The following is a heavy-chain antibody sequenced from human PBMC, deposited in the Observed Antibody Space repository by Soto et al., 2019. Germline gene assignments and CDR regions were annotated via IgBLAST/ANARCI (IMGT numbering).Heavy chain of an antibody. D-gene: IGHD3-22*01. CDR1: GFTFSRFA. V-gene: IGHV3-64*04. J-gene: IGHJ4*02. Sequence: GGSLRLSCAASGFTFSRFAMHWLRQAPGKGPEYISSIDDTGNYTPYADSVKGRFTISRDTSKNQFSLQLNSVTPEDTALYYCASSDRSGFGFDYWGQGTLVTVSS. CDR2: IDDTGNYT. CDR3: ASSDRSGFGFDY.